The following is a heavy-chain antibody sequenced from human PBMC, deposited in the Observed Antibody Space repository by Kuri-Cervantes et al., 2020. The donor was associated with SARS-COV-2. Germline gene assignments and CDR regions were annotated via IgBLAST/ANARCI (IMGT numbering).Heavy chain of an antibody. CDR3: ATPRYSYYYDSSGYYHSFDY. Sequence: GGSLRLSCAASGFTVSSNYMSWVRQAPGKGLEWVSVIYSGGSTYYADSVKGRFTISRDNSKNALYLQMNSLRAEDTAVYYCATPRYSYYYDSSGYYHSFDYWGQGTLVTVSS. V-gene: IGHV3-66*01. CDR1: GFTVSSNY. D-gene: IGHD3-22*01. CDR2: IYSGGST. J-gene: IGHJ4*02.